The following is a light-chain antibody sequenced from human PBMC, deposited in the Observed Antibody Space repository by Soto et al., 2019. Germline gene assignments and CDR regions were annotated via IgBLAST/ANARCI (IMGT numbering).Light chain of an antibody. CDR1: QGISTF. J-gene: IGKJ5*01. CDR3: QHYDGYPQI. Sequence: DIQMTQSPSSLSASVGDRVTITCRASQGISTFLACFQQKPGKAPKTLIYAASSLHSGVPSRFSCSGSGTDFTLTISSLQPEDFATYYCQHYDGYPQIFGQGTRLEIK. V-gene: IGKV1-16*01. CDR2: AAS.